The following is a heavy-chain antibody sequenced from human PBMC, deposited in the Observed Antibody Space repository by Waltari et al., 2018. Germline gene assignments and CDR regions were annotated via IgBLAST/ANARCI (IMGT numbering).Heavy chain of an antibody. V-gene: IGHV4-34*01. CDR3: ARGFGTYCGGDCSHDAFDI. D-gene: IGHD2-21*02. CDR1: GGSFSGYY. Sequence: QVQLQQWGAGLLKPSETLSLTCAVYGGSFSGYYWSWIRQPPGQGLEWIGEINHSGSTNYNPSHKSRVTISVDTSKNQFSLKLSSVTAADTAVYYCARGFGTYCGGDCSHDAFDIWGQGTMVTVSS. J-gene: IGHJ3*02. CDR2: INHSGST.